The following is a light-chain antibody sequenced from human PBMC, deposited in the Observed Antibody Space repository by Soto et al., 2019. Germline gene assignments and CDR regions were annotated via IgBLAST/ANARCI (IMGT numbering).Light chain of an antibody. V-gene: IGKV1-33*01. J-gene: IGKJ4*01. CDR2: DAS. Sequence: DIQMTQSPSSLSASVGDRVTITCQASQDISNYLNWYQQKPGKAPKLLIYDASNLETGVPSRFSGSGSGTDFTFTISSLQSEDFAIYDCQQYTNWPYTFGGGTKVDI. CDR1: QDISNY. CDR3: QQYTNWPYT.